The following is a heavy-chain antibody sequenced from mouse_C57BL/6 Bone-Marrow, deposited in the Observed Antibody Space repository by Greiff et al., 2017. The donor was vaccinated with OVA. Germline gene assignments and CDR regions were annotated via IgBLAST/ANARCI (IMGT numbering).Heavy chain of an antibody. CDR3: ARSRYYEYFDV. Sequence: QVQLQQSGPELVKPGASVKISCKASGYAFSSSWMNWVKQRPGKGLEWIGRIYPGDGDTNYNGKFKGKATLTADKSSSTAYMQLSSLTSEDSAVYFGARSRYYEYFDVWGTGTTVTVSS. V-gene: IGHV1-82*01. CDR2: IYPGDGDT. J-gene: IGHJ1*03. D-gene: IGHD2-4*01. CDR1: GYAFSSSW.